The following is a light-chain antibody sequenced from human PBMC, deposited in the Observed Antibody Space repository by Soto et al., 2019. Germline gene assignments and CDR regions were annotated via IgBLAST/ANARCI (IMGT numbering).Light chain of an antibody. CDR2: DAS. CDR1: QTISSW. V-gene: IGKV1-5*01. Sequence: GDRVTITCLASQTISSWLAWYQQKPGKAPKVLIYDASSLESGVPSRFSGSGSGTEFTLTISSLQPDDFATYYCQQYNSFPATFGQGTTVDIK. J-gene: IGKJ1*01. CDR3: QQYNSFPAT.